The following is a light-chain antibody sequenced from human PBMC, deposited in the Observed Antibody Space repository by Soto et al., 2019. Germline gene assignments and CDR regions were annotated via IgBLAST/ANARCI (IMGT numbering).Light chain of an antibody. CDR3: QQRGNRPPWT. V-gene: IGKV3-11*01. J-gene: IGKJ1*01. CDR1: QSVGKY. Sequence: IVMPQSPATLSLSPGERATLSCRASQSVGKYLVWYQQKPGQAPRLLIYDASNRATGIPARFSGSGSGTDFTLTISSLEPEDVAVYYCQQRGNRPPWTFGQGTKVDIK. CDR2: DAS.